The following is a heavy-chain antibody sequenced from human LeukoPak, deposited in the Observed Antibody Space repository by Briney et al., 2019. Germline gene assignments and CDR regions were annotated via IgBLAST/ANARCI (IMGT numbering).Heavy chain of an antibody. V-gene: IGHV4-4*07. CDR1: GGSISSYY. CDR2: IYSSGST. J-gene: IGHJ4*02. D-gene: IGHD6-13*01. Sequence: PSETLSLTCTVSGGSISSYYWSWIRQPAGKGLEWIGRIYSSGSTNYNPSLKSRVTMSVDTSKNQFSLKLSSVTAADTAVYYCARAFSSGWWEYYFDYWGQGTLVTVSS. CDR3: ARAFSSGWWEYYFDY.